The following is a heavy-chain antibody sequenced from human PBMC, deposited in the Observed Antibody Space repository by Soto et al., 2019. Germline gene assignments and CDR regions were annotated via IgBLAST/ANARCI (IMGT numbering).Heavy chain of an antibody. CDR3: ASDMTGPQDL. J-gene: IGHJ4*02. CDR2: SNPDGSYT. Sequence: EVQVVESGGGSVQPGGSLRLSCAASGFIPNNYWTHWVRQAPGKGLVWVSRSNPDGSYTSYADSVKGRFTIFRDHGRDTLYLQMNSLRVEDTAVYYCASDMTGPQDLWGQGTLVTVSS. D-gene: IGHD3-9*01. CDR1: GFIPNNYW. V-gene: IGHV3-74*01.